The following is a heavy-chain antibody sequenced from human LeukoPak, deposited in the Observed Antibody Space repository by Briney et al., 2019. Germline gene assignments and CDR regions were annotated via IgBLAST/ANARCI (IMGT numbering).Heavy chain of an antibody. CDR3: ARERIAARPTQYYYYGMDV. V-gene: IGHV1-3*01. J-gene: IGHJ6*02. CDR1: GYTFTSYA. CDR2: INAGNGNT. Sequence: GASVKVSCKASGYTFTSYAMHWVRQAPGQRLEWMGWINAGNGNTKYSQKFQGRVTITRDTSASTAYMELSSLRSEDTAVYYCARERIAARPTQYYYYGMDVWGQGTMVTVSS. D-gene: IGHD6-6*01.